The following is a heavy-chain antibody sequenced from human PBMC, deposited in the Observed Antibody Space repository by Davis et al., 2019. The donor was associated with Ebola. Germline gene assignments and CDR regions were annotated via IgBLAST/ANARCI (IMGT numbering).Heavy chain of an antibody. V-gene: IGHV4-59*08. CDR2: VYYSGST. D-gene: IGHD4-23*01. CDR3: ARRDDYDGAVDY. J-gene: IGHJ4*02. CDR1: GGSISSYY. Sequence: SETLSLTCTVSGGSISSYYWSWIRQPPGKGLEWIGYVYYSGSTTYNPSLKSRVTISVDTSKNQFSLKLSSVTAADTAVYYCARRDDYDGAVDYWGQGTLVTVSS.